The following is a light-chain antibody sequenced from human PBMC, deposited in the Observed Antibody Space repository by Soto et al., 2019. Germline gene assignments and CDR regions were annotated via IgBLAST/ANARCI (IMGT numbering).Light chain of an antibody. CDR2: DAS. CDR1: QSISTW. J-gene: IGKJ5*01. CDR3: QKSYSPPIN. Sequence: IQMTPSPSTLSASALYIVTITFRSSQSISTWLAWYQQKPGEAPKLLIFDASSLEKGVPSRFSGSGSGTDFTLTISSLQPEDFETYYRQKSYSPPINFGQGTRLEI. V-gene: IGKV1-5*01.